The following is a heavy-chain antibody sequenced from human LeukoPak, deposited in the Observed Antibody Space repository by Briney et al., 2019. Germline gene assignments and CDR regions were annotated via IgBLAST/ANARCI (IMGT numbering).Heavy chain of an antibody. CDR1: GGSISSGSYD. Sequence: SETLSLTCTVSGGSISSGSYDWSWIRQPAGKGLEWIGRIYTSGSTNYNPTRKSRFTISVDTSTNQFSLKLSSVTAADTAVYYCARDSGITYYDFWSGYYHYYYMDVWGKGTTVTVSS. D-gene: IGHD3-3*01. CDR2: IYTSGST. V-gene: IGHV4-61*02. J-gene: IGHJ6*03. CDR3: ARDSGITYYDFWSGYYHYYYMDV.